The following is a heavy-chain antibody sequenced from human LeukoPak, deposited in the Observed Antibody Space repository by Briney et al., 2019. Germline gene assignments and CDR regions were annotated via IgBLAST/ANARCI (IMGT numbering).Heavy chain of an antibody. D-gene: IGHD2-21*02. CDR1: GFTFSSYG. CDR2: ISYDGSNK. CDR3: AEDYCGGDCSTFDY. J-gene: IGHJ4*02. Sequence: GGSLRLSCAASGFTFSSYGMHWVRQAPGKGLEWVAVISYDGSNKYYADSVKGRFTISRDNSKNTLYLQMNSLRAEDTAVYYCAEDYCGGDCSTFDYWGQGTLVTVSS. V-gene: IGHV3-30*18.